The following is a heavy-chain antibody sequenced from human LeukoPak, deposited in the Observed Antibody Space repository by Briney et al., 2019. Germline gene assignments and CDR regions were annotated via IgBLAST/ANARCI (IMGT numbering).Heavy chain of an antibody. CDR3: ARVTSRLGWFDP. CDR1: GASISGSNYY. Sequence: SETLSLTCAVSGASISGSNYYWGWIRQPPGKGLEWIGNIYSSGSTYYKPSLKSRVTISVDTSKNQFSLKLRSVTAADTAVYYCARVTSRLGWFDPWGQGTLVTVSS. D-gene: IGHD1-14*01. CDR2: IYSSGST. J-gene: IGHJ5*02. V-gene: IGHV4-39*07.